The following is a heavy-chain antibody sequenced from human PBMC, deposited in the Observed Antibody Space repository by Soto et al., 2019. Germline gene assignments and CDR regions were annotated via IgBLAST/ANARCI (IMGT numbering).Heavy chain of an antibody. Sequence: GGSLRLSCAASGFTFSSYAMSWVRQAPGKGLERVSAISGSGGSTYYADSVKGRFTISRDNSKNTLYLQMNSLRAEDTAVYYCAPDHGSGSYYYYGMDVWGQGTTVTVSS. CDR3: APDHGSGSYYYYGMDV. V-gene: IGHV3-23*01. CDR1: GFTFSSYA. D-gene: IGHD3-10*01. J-gene: IGHJ6*02. CDR2: ISGSGGST.